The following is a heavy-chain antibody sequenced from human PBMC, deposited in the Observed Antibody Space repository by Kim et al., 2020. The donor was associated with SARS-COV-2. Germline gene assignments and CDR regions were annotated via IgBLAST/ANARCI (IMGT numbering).Heavy chain of an antibody. CDR3: ARAPAVLRYFDWFDY. D-gene: IGHD3-9*01. Sequence: SETLSLTCTVSGGSISSGGYYWSWIRQHPGKGLEWIGYIYYSGSTYYNPSLKSRVTISVDTSKNQFSLKLSSVTAADTAVYYCARAPAVLRYFDWFDYWGQGTLVTVSS. V-gene: IGHV4-31*03. CDR1: GGSISSGGYY. J-gene: IGHJ4*02. CDR2: IYYSGST.